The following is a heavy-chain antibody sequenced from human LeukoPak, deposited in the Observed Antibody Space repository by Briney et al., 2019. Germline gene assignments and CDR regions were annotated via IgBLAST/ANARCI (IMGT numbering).Heavy chain of an antibody. CDR3: ASDSGHAFYF. J-gene: IGHJ3*01. CDR1: GFTFSTAC. CDR2: IYSDGSDK. V-gene: IGHV3-74*01. Sequence: GGSLRLSCAASGFTFSTACMHWVRQAPGKGLEWVSRIYSDGSDKTYADSVRGRFTISRDNAKNTVYLQMNSLRAEDSAVYYCASDSGHAFYFWGQGTMVTVSS. D-gene: IGHD3-10*01.